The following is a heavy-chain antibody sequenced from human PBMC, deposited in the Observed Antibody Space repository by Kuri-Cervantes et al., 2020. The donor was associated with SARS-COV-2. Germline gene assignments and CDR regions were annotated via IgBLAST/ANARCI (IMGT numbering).Heavy chain of an antibody. V-gene: IGHV3-30*18. CDR3: AKDEQWLVHLYYYYGMDV. CDR2: ISYDGSNK. D-gene: IGHD6-19*01. CDR1: GFTFSSYG. J-gene: IGHJ6*02. Sequence: GESLKISCAASGFTFSSYGMHWVRQAPGKGLEWVAVISYDGSNKYYADSVKGRFTIFRDNSKNTLYLQMNSLRAEDTAVYYCAKDEQWLVHLYYYYGMDVWGQGTTVTVSS.